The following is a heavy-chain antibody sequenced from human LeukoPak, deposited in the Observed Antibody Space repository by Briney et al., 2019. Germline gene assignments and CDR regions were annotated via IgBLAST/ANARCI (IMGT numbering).Heavy chain of an antibody. V-gene: IGHV1-18*01. J-gene: IGHJ4*02. D-gene: IGHD3-22*01. CDR2: ISAYNGNT. CDR3: ARAHYDSSGYYYFSY. CDR1: GYTFTSYG. Sequence: ASVKVSCKASGYTFTSYGISWVRQAPGQGLEWMGWISAYNGNTNYAQKFQGRVTMTRNTSISTAYMELSSLRSEDTAVYYCARAHYDSSGYYYFSYWGQGTLVTVSS.